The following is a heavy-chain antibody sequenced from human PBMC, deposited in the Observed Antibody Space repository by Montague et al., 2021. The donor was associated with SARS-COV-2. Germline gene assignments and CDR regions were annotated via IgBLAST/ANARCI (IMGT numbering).Heavy chain of an antibody. CDR3: ARISRNSGFVGVFDI. Sequence: SETLSLTCTVSGYSISSGYYWGWIRQPPGKGLEWIGSSHHRGSTYYNPSLKSRVTISADTPKNQFSLRLSSVTAADTAVYYCARISRNSGFVGVFDIWGQGTLVTVSS. V-gene: IGHV4-38-2*02. J-gene: IGHJ3*02. CDR1: GYSISSGYY. D-gene: IGHD3-22*01. CDR2: SHHRGST.